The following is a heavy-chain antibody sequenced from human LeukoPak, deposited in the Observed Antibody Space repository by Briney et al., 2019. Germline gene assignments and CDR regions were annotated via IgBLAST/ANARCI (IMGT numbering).Heavy chain of an antibody. V-gene: IGHV3-7*01. CDR1: GFSFSTYW. D-gene: IGHD6-19*01. J-gene: IGHJ5*02. Sequence: PGGSLRLSCAASGFSFSTYWMTWVRQAPGKGLEWVANIKQDGSDKRYVDSVKGRFTISRDNAKNSLYLQMNSLRVEDTAIYYCAGGSGWLFGTWGQGTLVTVSS. CDR3: AGGSGWLFGT. CDR2: IKQDGSDK.